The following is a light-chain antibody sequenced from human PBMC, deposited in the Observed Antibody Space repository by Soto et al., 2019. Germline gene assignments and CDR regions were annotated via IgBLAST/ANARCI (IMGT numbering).Light chain of an antibody. CDR2: GAS. V-gene: IGKV3D-15*01. CDR1: QSVSIL. J-gene: IGKJ4*01. CDR3: QQYNNWPLT. Sequence: ILMPQSPATLSVSPGEGATLACRATQSVSILLAWYQQTPGQAPRPLIYGASSRDTGIPDRFRGSGSGTDFTLTISRLQSEDVEVDYCQQYNNWPLTFGGGTKVDIK.